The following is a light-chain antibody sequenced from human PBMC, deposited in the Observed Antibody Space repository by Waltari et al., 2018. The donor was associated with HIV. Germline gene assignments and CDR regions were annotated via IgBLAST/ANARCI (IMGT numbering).Light chain of an antibody. CDR2: YDS. J-gene: IGLJ2*01. CDR3: QVWDSSSDHVV. Sequence: SYVLTQPPSVSVAPGKTARITWGGNNIGCKSVHWYQQKPGQAPVLVIYYDSDRPSGIPERFSGSNSGNTATLTISRVEAGDEADYYCQVWDSSSDHVVFGGGTKLTVL. V-gene: IGLV3-21*04. CDR1: NIGCKS.